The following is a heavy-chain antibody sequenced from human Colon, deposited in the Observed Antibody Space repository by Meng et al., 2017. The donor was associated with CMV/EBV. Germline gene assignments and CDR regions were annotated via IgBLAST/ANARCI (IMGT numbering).Heavy chain of an antibody. J-gene: IGHJ4*02. CDR3: VRDWCSSNSCYLDY. CDR1: GFTPSSFG. Sequence: SCAVSGFTPSSFGMNWVRQAPGKGLEWVSYISGDGTTIYYADSVKGRFTISRDNAKNLLYLQMNSLRAEDAAVYYCVRDWCSSNSCYLDYWGQGTLVTVSS. D-gene: IGHD2-2*01. CDR2: ISGDGTTI. V-gene: IGHV3-48*03.